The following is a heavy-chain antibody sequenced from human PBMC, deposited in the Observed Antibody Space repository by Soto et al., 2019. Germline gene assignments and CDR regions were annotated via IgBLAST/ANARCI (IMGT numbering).Heavy chain of an antibody. CDR1: GFAFSSHG. Sequence: VGSLRLSCAASGFAFSSHGIHWVRQAPGKGLEWVAFISYDGSNDYYVDSVKGRFTISRDNSKNMLYLQMNSLRAEDTAVYYCAKDQAGYCSGGSCYHSGMDVWGKGTTVTVSS. CDR2: ISYDGSND. CDR3: AKDQAGYCSGGSCYHSGMDV. D-gene: IGHD2-15*01. J-gene: IGHJ6*04. V-gene: IGHV3-30*18.